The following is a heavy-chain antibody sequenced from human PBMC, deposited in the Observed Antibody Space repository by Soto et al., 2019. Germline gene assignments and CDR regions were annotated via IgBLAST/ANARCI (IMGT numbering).Heavy chain of an antibody. V-gene: IGHV3-23*01. D-gene: IGHD2-2*01. Sequence: GGSLRLSCAASGFTFSSYAMSWVRQAPGKGLEWVSAISGSGGSTYYADSVKGRFTISRDNSKNTLYLHMNSLRAEDTAVYYCAKVHCSSTSCYYAIDAFDIWGQGTMVTVSS. CDR1: GFTFSSYA. CDR2: ISGSGGST. J-gene: IGHJ3*02. CDR3: AKVHCSSTSCYYAIDAFDI.